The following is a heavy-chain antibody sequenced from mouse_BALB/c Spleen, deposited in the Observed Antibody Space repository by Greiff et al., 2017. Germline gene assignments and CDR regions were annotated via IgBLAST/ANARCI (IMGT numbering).Heavy chain of an antibody. CDR1: GYTFTSYY. CDR2: IYPGNVNT. V-gene: IGHV1S56*01. CDR3: AISGDGYDYYAMDY. Sequence: VQLQQSGPELVKPGASVRISCKASGYTFTSYYIHWVKQRPGQGLEWIGWIYPGNVNTKYNEKFKGKATLTADKSSSTAYMQLSSLTSEDSAVYFCAISGDGYDYYAMDYGGQGTSVTVSS. D-gene: IGHD2-2*01. J-gene: IGHJ4*01.